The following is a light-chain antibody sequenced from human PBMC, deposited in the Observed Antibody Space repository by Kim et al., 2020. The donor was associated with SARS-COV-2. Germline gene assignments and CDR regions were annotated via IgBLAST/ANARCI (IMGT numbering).Light chain of an antibody. CDR3: QQYDTSPYT. CDR2: LAS. Sequence: PGESAALSCRASQSVSSNYLAWYHQRPGQAPRLLIYLASTRATGAPDRFSGSGSGTDFTLTIRRLEPEDSGVFYCQQYDTSPYTFGQGTKLEI. CDR1: QSVSSNY. V-gene: IGKV3-20*01. J-gene: IGKJ2*01.